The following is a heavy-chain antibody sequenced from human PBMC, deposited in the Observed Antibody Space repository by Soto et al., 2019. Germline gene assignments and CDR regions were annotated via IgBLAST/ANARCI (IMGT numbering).Heavy chain of an antibody. J-gene: IGHJ4*02. V-gene: IGHV4-30-4*08. CDR2: IYYTGFT. D-gene: IGHD6-19*01. CDR1: GDSLSGGDYY. Sequence: PSETLSLTCTVSGDSLSGGDYYWSWIRQPPGKGLEWIGDIYYTGFTFYNPSLKSRLTISLDSSKNQFSLRLNSVTAADTAVYFCARAYRINGWSDYFFDYWGQGTQVTVSS. CDR3: ARAYRINGWSDYFFDY.